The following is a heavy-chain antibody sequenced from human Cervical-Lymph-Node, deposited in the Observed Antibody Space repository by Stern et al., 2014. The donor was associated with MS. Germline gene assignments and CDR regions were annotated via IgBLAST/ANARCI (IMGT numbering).Heavy chain of an antibody. D-gene: IGHD2-15*01. J-gene: IGHJ6*02. V-gene: IGHV1-69*01. CDR1: GGTVSTYA. Sequence: VQLVQSGAEVKKPGSSGKVSCTASGGTVSTYAISWVRQAPGQGLEWMGGVIPLFGTTNYAPRLQGRVTISADESTRTAYLEVTSLRSEDTAVYYCARDCSGTTCISGAMDVWGQGTPVTVSS. CDR3: ARDCSGTTCISGAMDV. CDR2: VIPLFGTT.